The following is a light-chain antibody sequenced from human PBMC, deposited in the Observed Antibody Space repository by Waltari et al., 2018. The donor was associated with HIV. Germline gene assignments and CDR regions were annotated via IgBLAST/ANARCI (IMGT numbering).Light chain of an antibody. J-gene: IGLJ2*01. CDR2: EVT. V-gene: IGLV2-8*01. CDR1: SSDIGGYNY. Sequence: QSALTQPPSASGSPGQSVTMSCTGTSSDIGGYNYVSWYQQHPGKAPKLIMTEVTKRPSGVPVRCSGSKSGNTASLTVSGLQAEDEAHYYCSSYAPTNKFYVLFGGGTTLTVL. CDR3: SSYAPTNKFYVL.